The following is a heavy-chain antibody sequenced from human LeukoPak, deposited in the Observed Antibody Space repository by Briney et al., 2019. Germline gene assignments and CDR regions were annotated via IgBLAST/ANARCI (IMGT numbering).Heavy chain of an antibody. CDR3: VKAIAVAGTRWCFAY. Sequence: TAAETLSLTCTVACGSISSWIYYWSWIRRPGRKGLECIGRIYTSWSNNYNPSLKSRVTISVEPSKNQFSLKLSSVPAADPAVYYCVKAIAVAGTRWCFAYWGQGTLVTVSS. V-gene: IGHV4-61*02. CDR1: CGSISSWIYY. CDR2: IYTSWSN. D-gene: IGHD6-19*01. J-gene: IGHJ4*02.